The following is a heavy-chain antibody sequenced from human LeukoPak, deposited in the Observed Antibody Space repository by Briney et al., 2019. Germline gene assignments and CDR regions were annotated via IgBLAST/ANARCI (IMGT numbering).Heavy chain of an antibody. Sequence: ASVKVSCKASGYTFTGYYMHWVRQAPGQGLEWMGWINPNSGGTNYAQKFQGRVTMTRDTSISTAYMELSRLRSDDTAVYYCARDLDTAMVRPPLDYWGQGTLVTVSS. CDR1: GYTFTGYY. V-gene: IGHV1-2*02. CDR3: ARDLDTAMVRPPLDY. J-gene: IGHJ4*02. D-gene: IGHD5-18*01. CDR2: INPNSGGT.